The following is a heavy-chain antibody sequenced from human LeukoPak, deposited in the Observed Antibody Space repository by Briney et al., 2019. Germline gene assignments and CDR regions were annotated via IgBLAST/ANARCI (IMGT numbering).Heavy chain of an antibody. V-gene: IGHV3-53*01. CDR3: AREEEWLRLYYYYYYMDV. CDR2: IYSVGST. Sequence: GGSLRLSCAASGFTVSSNYMSWVRQAPGKGLEWVSVIYSVGSTYYADSVKGRFTISRDNAKNSLYLQMNSLRAEDTAVYYCAREEEWLRLYYYYYYMDVWGKGTTVTVSS. CDR1: GFTVSSNY. D-gene: IGHD5-12*01. J-gene: IGHJ6*03.